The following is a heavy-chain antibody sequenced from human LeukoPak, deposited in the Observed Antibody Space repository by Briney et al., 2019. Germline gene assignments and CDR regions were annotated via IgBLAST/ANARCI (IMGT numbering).Heavy chain of an antibody. D-gene: IGHD6-13*01. CDR1: GFTFSSYS. V-gene: IGHV3-48*04. J-gene: IGHJ4*02. CDR2: ISSSSSTI. Sequence: PGGSLRLSCAASGFTFSSYSMNWVRQAPGKGLEWVSYISSSSSTIYYADSVKGRFTISRDNAKNSLYLQMNSLRAEDTAVYYCARAPLINSWFFDCWGQGTLVTVSS. CDR3: ARAPLINSWFFDC.